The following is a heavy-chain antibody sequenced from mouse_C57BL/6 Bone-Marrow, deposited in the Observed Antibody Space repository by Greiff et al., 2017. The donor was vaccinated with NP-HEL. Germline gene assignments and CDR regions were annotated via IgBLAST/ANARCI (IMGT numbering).Heavy chain of an antibody. D-gene: IGHD2-3*01. Sequence: VQLQQSGPELVKPGASVTISCTASGYSFTDYNMNWVRQSNGKRLEWIGVINPNCGTTSYNQKFTGKATLTVDQSSSTAYMKLNSLASEDSAVYYCARSGYYASFAYWGQGTLVTVSA. CDR1: GYSFTDYN. V-gene: IGHV1-39*01. CDR2: INPNCGTT. J-gene: IGHJ3*01. CDR3: ARSGYYASFAY.